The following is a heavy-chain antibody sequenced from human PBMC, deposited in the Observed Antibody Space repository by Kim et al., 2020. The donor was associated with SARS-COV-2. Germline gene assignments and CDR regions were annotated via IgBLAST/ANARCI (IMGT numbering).Heavy chain of an antibody. CDR1: GFTFSKYW. J-gene: IGHJ3*02. CDR3: GFAHESGARGAYDI. D-gene: IGHD2-15*01. V-gene: IGHV3-7*01. CDR2: INHDGSQN. Sequence: GGSLRLSCAASGFTFSKYWMTWVRQAPGKGLEWVASINHDGSQNNYVDSLRGRSTISRDNTNNSLFLQMNSLRGEDTVLYYCGFAHESGARGAYDIWGQGTTVTVSS.